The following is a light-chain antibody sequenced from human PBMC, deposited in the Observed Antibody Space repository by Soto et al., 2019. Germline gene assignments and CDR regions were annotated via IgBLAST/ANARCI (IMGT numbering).Light chain of an antibody. CDR1: QSVGTY. CDR2: DAS. CDR3: QQRSHWPPVT. J-gene: IGKJ2*01. V-gene: IGKV3-11*01. Sequence: EIVLTQSPATLSLSPGERATLSCRASQSVGTYLAWYQQKPGQAPRLLIYDASNRATGIPPRFSGSGSGTDFTLTISSLEPEDFAIYYCQQRSHWPPVTFGQGTKLEI.